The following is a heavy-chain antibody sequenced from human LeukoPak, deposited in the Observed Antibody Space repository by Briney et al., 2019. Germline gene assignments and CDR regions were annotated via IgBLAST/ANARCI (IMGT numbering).Heavy chain of an antibody. CDR1: GFTFSSFG. CDR3: ARDCYGQADN. J-gene: IGHJ4*02. Sequence: GGSLRLSCAASGFTFSSFGLHWVRQAPGKGLEWVAVISYDGSNKYYADSVRGRFTISRDNAKNSLFLQMNSLRTEDTAVYYCARDCYGQADNWGQGILVTVSS. V-gene: IGHV3-30-3*01. CDR2: ISYDGSNK. D-gene: IGHD2-2*01.